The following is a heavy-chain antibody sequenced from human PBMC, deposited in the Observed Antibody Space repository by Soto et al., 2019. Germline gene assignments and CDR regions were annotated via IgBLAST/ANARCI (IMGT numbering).Heavy chain of an antibody. V-gene: IGHV4-34*01. D-gene: IGHD3-22*01. CDR1: GGSFSGYY. CDR3: ARDYHDRSTYPFDS. Sequence: SETLSLTCAVYGGSFSGYYWSWLRRPPGKGLEWIGEINHRGTTTYNPSLKSRVTISVNMSKNQFSLKLSSVTAADTAVYYCARDYHDRSTYPFDSWGQGTLVTVSS. J-gene: IGHJ5*01. CDR2: INHRGTT.